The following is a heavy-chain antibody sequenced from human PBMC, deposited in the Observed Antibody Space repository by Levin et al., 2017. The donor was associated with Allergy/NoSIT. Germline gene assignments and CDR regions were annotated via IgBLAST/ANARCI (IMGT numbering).Heavy chain of an antibody. V-gene: IGHV1-46*01. CDR3: ARDGYCSGGRCPFDY. Sequence: GESLKISCKASGYTFTSYYMHWVRQAPGQGLEWMGIINPSGGSTSYAQKFQGRVTMTRDTSTSTVYMEMSSLRSEDTAVYYCARDGYCSGGRCPFDYWGQGTLVTVSS. CDR2: INPSGGST. CDR1: GYTFTSYY. D-gene: IGHD2-15*01. J-gene: IGHJ4*02.